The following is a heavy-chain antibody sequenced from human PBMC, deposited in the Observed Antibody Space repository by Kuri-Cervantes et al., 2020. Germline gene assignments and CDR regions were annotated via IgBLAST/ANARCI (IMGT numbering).Heavy chain of an antibody. CDR3: ASRSGSLPTMKYGMDV. CDR2: ISSSGSTI. J-gene: IGHJ6*02. CDR1: GFTFSDYY. D-gene: IGHD6-25*01. V-gene: IGHV3-11*01. Sequence: LSLTCAASGFTFSDYYMSWIRQALGKGLEWVSYISSSGSTIYYADSVKGRFTISRDNAKNSLYLQMNSLRAEDTAVYYCASRSGSLPTMKYGMDVWGQGTTVTVSS.